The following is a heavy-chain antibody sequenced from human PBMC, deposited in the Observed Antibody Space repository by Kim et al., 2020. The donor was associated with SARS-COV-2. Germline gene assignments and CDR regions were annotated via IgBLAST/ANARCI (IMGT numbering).Heavy chain of an antibody. V-gene: IGHV3-23*01. CDR2: ISGGNK. Sequence: GGSLRLSCAASGFTFSTYPMTWVRRAPGKGLEWVSIISGGNKYYADSVKGRFTISRDDSKYTLYLQMTSLRAADTAVYYCAKYKDRYFDYWGQGTLVTVS. J-gene: IGHJ4*02. CDR1: GFTFSTYP. D-gene: IGHD1-20*01. CDR3: AKYKDRYFDY.